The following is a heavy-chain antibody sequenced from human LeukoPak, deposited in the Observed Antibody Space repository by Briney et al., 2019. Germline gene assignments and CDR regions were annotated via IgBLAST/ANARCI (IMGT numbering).Heavy chain of an antibody. V-gene: IGHV3-30*02. J-gene: IGHJ4*02. CDR1: GFTFSSYG. Sequence: GGSLRLSCAASGFTFSSYGMHWVRQAPGKGLEWVAFIRYDGSNKYYADSVKGRFTISRDNSKNTLYLQMNSLRAEDTAVYYCAKDGDSVYCSSTSCYMPKSTAYFDYWGQGTLVTVSS. CDR3: AKDGDSVYCSSTSCYMPKSTAYFDY. CDR2: IRYDGSNK. D-gene: IGHD2-2*02.